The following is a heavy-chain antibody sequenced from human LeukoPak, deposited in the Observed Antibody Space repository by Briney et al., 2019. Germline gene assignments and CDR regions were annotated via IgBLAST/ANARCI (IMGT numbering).Heavy chain of an antibody. CDR1: GYTFTSYD. J-gene: IGHJ4*02. Sequence: ASAKVSCKASGYTFTSYDMHWVRQAPGQGLERMGIINPSGDSTSYAQKFQGRVTMTRDTSTSTVYMELSSLRSEDTAVYYCASVLYCGADCYSGRYFFDYWGQGTLVTVSS. CDR2: INPSGDST. D-gene: IGHD2-21*02. CDR3: ASVLYCGADCYSGRYFFDY. V-gene: IGHV1-46*01.